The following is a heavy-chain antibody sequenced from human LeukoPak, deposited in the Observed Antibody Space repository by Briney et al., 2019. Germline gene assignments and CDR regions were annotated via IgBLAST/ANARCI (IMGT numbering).Heavy chain of an antibody. J-gene: IGHJ4*02. CDR1: GFTFSDYY. V-gene: IGHV3-11*01. CDR3: AGSYYYDSSEY. D-gene: IGHD3-22*01. CDR2: ISSSGSTI. Sequence: GGSLRLSCAASGFTFSDYYMSWIRQAPGKGLEWVSYISSSGSTIYYADSVKGRFTISRGNAKNSLYLQMNSLRAEDAAVYYCAGSYYYDSSEYWGQGTLVTVSS.